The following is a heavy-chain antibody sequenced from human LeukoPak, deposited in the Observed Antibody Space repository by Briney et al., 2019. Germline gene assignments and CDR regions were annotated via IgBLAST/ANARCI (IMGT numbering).Heavy chain of an antibody. CDR3: ARSLSDGSGSLSYYFDY. D-gene: IGHD3-10*01. Sequence: GESLKISCKGSGYSFTSYWIGWVRQMPGKGLEWMGVVYHGDSDTRYSPSFQGQVTISADKSTSTAYLQWSSLKASDTAMYYCARSLSDGSGSLSYYFDYWGQGTLVTVSS. CDR2: VYHGDSDT. CDR1: GYSFTSYW. J-gene: IGHJ4*02. V-gene: IGHV5-51*01.